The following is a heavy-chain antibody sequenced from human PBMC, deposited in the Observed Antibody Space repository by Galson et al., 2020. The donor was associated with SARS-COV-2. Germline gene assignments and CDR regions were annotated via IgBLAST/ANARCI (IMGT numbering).Heavy chain of an antibody. CDR1: GFTFDDYA. CDR3: AKDYATDYYDSSGYTL. CDR2: ISWNSGSI. D-gene: IGHD3-22*01. V-gene: IGHV3-9*01. J-gene: IGHJ4*02. Sequence: SLKISCAASGFTFDDYAMHWVRQAPGKGLEWVSGISWNSGSIGYADSVKGRFTISRDNAKNSLYLQMNSLRAEDTALYYCAKDYATDYYDSSGYTLWGQGTLVTVSS.